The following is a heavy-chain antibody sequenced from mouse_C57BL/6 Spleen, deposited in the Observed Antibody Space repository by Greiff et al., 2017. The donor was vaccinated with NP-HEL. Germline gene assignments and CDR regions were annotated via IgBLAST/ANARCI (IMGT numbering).Heavy chain of an antibody. Sequence: VHVKQSGAELVRPGASVKLSCTASGFNIKDYYMHWVKQRPEQGLEWIGRIDPEDGDTEYAPKFQGKATMTADTSSNTAYLQLSSLTSEDTAVYYWTIPYSNYAWFAYWGQGTLVTVSA. CDR3: TIPYSNYAWFAY. CDR2: IDPEDGDT. CDR1: GFNIKDYY. V-gene: IGHV14-1*01. J-gene: IGHJ3*01. D-gene: IGHD2-5*01.